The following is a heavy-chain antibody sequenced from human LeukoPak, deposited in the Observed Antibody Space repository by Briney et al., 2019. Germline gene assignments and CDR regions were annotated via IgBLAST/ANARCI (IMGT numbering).Heavy chain of an antibody. V-gene: IGHV3-23*01. Sequence: GGSLRLSCAASGFTFSSYAMNWVRQAPGKGLEWVSISGSGGDTYYADSVKGRFTISRDNSKNTLYLQMNSLRAGDTALYYCAKAGYINYYAYYHMDVWCKGTTVTVSS. D-gene: IGHD3-9*01. CDR2: SGSGGDT. J-gene: IGHJ6*03. CDR1: GFTFSSYA. CDR3: AKAGYINYYAYYHMDV.